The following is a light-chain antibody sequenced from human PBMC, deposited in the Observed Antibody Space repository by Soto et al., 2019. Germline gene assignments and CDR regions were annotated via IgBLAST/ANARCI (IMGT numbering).Light chain of an antibody. J-gene: IGKJ4*01. Sequence: EIVMTQSPATLSVSPGERATLSCRASQSVSSNLAWYQQKPGQAPRLLVYGASTRATGIPARFSGSGSGTEFTLTISSLQSEDFAVYYCQQYNNWPEVTFGGGTMVEIK. CDR2: GAS. CDR1: QSVSSN. CDR3: QQYNNWPEVT. V-gene: IGKV3D-15*01.